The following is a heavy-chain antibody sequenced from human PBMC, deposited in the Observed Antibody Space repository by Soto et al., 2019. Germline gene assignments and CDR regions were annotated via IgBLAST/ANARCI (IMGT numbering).Heavy chain of an antibody. J-gene: IGHJ4*02. CDR3: ASGEVRGVISN. Sequence: SETLSLTCTVSGGPISSYYWSWIRQPPGKGLEWIGYIYYSGSTNYNPSLKSRVTISVDTSKNQFSLKLSSVTAADTAVYYCASGEVRGVISNWGQGTLVTVSS. CDR1: GGPISSYY. CDR2: IYYSGST. D-gene: IGHD3-10*01. V-gene: IGHV4-59*01.